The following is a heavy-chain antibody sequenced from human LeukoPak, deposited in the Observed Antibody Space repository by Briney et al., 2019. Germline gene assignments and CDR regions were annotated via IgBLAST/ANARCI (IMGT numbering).Heavy chain of an antibody. CDR2: ISYDGTGK. CDR3: SRLPGGTSQHTYFDY. D-gene: IGHD2-2*01. V-gene: IGHV3-30*04. CDR1: GFIFSDYA. Sequence: GGSLRLSCEVSGFIFSDYAMHWVRQAPGKGLEWVAVISYDGTGKFYADSVKGRFTVSRDNSKYTLYLGMHSPRTEDTAVYFCSRLPGGTSQHTYFDYWGQGTLVTVSS. J-gene: IGHJ4*02.